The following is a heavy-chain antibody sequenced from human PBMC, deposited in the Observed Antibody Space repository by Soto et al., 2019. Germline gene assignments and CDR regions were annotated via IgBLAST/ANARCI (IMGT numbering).Heavy chain of an antibody. J-gene: IGHJ6*02. V-gene: IGHV3-48*02. CDR3: VRDSSGRQYYGMDV. Sequence: GGSLRLSCTPSGFIFSDYSMNWVRQAPGKGLEWISYITTTSSTMYYADSVKGRFTISRDNAKNSLYPQMNSLRDEDTAVYYCVRDSSGRQYYGMDVWGQGTTVTVSS. CDR1: GFIFSDYS. CDR2: ITTTSSTM. D-gene: IGHD3-22*01.